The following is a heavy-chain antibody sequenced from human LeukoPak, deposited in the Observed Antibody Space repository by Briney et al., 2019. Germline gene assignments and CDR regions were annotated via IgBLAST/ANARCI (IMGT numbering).Heavy chain of an antibody. J-gene: IGHJ4*02. D-gene: IGHD5-24*01. V-gene: IGHV4-30-4*01. Sequence: SQTLSLTCTVSGGSISSGDYYWSWIRQPPGKGLEWTGYIYYSGSTYYNPSLKSRVTISADTSKNQSSLKLSSVTAADTAVYYCVREGNGYDYWGRGTLVTVSS. CDR1: GGSISSGDYY. CDR2: IYYSGST. CDR3: VREGNGYDY.